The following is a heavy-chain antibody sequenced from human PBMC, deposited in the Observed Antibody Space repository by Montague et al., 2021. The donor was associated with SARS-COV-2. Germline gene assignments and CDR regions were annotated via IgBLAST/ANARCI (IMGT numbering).Heavy chain of an antibody. CDR2: XDWXDDK. V-gene: IGHV2-70*11. J-gene: IGHJ4*02. Sequence: PALVKPTQTLTLTCTFSGFSPSTSGMCVSWIRQPPGKALEWLARXDWXDDKYYSTSLKTRLTISKDTSKNQVVLTMTNMDPVDTATYYCARMDAGPTSYDYWGQGTLVTVSS. D-gene: IGHD2-2*01. CDR1: GFSPSTSGMC. CDR3: ARMDAGPTSYDY.